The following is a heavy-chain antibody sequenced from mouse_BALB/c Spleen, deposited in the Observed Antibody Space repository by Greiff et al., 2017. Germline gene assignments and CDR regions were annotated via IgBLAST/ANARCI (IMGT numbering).Heavy chain of an antibody. V-gene: IGHV5-12-2*01. J-gene: IGHJ3*01. Sequence: EVKVEESGGGLVQPGGSLKLSCAASGFTFSSYTMSWVRQTPEKRLEWVAYISNGGGSTYYPDTVKGRFTISRDNAKNTLYLQMSSLKSEDTAMYYCAIRGDGYFAYWGQGTLVTVSA. CDR1: GFTFSSYT. D-gene: IGHD2-3*01. CDR2: ISNGGGST. CDR3: AIRGDGYFAY.